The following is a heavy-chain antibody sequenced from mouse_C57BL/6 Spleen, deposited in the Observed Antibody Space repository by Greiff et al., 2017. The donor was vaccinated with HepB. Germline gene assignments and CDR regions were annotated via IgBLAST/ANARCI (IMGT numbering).Heavy chain of an antibody. CDR2: ISYDGSN. D-gene: IGHD2-2*01. Sequence: EVQLQESGPGLVKPSQSLSLTCSVTGYSITSGYYWNWIRQFPGNKLEWMGYISYDGSNNYNPSLKNRISITRDTSKNQFFLKLNSVTTEDTSTYYCARGGLGPFDYWGQGTTLTVSS. V-gene: IGHV3-6*01. CDR3: ARGGLGPFDY. J-gene: IGHJ2*01. CDR1: GYSITSGYY.